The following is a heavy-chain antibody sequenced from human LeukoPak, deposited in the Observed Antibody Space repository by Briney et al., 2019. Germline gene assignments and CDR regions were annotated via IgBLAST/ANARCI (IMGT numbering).Heavy chain of an antibody. CDR1: GFTFSSYG. J-gene: IGHJ4*02. CDR3: AKSGWNDGVAYFDY. Sequence: PGGSLRLSCAASGFTFSSYGMLWVRQAPGKGLEWVAVISYDGSNKYHADSVKGRFTISRDNSKNTLYLQMNSLRAEDTAVYYCAKSGWNDGVAYFDYWGQGTLVTVSS. CDR2: ISYDGSNK. D-gene: IGHD1-1*01. V-gene: IGHV3-30*18.